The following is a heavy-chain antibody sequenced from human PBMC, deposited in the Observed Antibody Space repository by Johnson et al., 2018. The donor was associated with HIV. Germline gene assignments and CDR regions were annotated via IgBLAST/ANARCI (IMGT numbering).Heavy chain of an antibody. J-gene: IGHJ3*02. CDR2: INQDGSEK. Sequence: VQLVESGGGLVQPGGSLRLSCADSKFTFTNYWMSWVRQAPGKGLEWVANINQDGSEKYYLDSVKGRFTVSRYNPKNSFYLQMNSMSADDTAVYYCARETRDDSFDIWGQGTMVTVSS. CDR3: ARETRDDSFDI. CDR1: KFTFTNYW. V-gene: IGHV3-7*05. D-gene: IGHD4-11*01.